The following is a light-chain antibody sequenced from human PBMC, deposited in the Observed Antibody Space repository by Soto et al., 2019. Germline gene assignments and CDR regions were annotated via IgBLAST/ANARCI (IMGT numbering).Light chain of an antibody. Sequence: QSALTQPRSVSGSPGQSVTISCTGTSNDVGGYNFVSWYQQHPGKVPKLFIYDVSRRPSGVPDRFSGSKSGNTASLPISGLQDEDEADYYCSSSAGSDTLVFGGGTKLTVL. CDR3: SSSAGSDTLV. CDR1: SNDVGGYNF. J-gene: IGLJ2*01. CDR2: DVS. V-gene: IGLV2-11*01.